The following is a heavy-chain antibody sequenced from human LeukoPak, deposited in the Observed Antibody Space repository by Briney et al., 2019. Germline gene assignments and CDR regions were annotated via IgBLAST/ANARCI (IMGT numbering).Heavy chain of an antibody. Sequence: RGSLRLSCAASRFTLSNYAMSWVRQAPGKGLEWVSTISGSGGSTYYADSVKGRFTISRDNSKNTLHLQMNSLRAGDTAVYYCAKSAYYDSSGFYREYYFDYWGQGTLVTVSS. CDR3: AKSAYYDSSGFYREYYFDY. D-gene: IGHD3-22*01. J-gene: IGHJ4*02. CDR1: RFTLSNYA. V-gene: IGHV3-23*01. CDR2: ISGSGGST.